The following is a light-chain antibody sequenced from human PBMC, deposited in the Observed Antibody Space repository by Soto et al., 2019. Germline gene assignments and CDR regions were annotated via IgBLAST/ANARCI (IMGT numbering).Light chain of an antibody. J-gene: IGKJ4*01. CDR3: QQLNSYPLT. Sequence: DIQLTQSPSFLSASVGDRVTITCRASQGPVTYLAWYQQKPGKAPKLLLHDAITLQSGAPSRFSGSGSGTQFSLTISSLRPEDFATDYCQQLNSYPLTFGGGTKVEIK. CDR1: QGPVTY. V-gene: IGKV1-9*01. CDR2: DAI.